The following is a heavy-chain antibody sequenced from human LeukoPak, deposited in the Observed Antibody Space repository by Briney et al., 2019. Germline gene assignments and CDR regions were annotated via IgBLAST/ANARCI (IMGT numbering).Heavy chain of an antibody. V-gene: IGHV1-2*02. Sequence: ASVKVSCKASGYTFTGYYMHWVRQAPGQGLEWMGWINPNRGGTNYAQKFQGRVTMTRDTSISTAYMELSRLRSDDTAVYYCARPSVGSNYYYDSSGYYYDFDYWGQGTLVTVSS. CDR2: INPNRGGT. CDR1: GYTFTGYY. CDR3: ARPSVGSNYYYDSSGYYYDFDY. D-gene: IGHD3-22*01. J-gene: IGHJ4*02.